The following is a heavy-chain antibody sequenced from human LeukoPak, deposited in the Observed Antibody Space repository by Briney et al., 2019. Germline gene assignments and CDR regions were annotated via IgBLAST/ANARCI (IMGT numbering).Heavy chain of an antibody. Sequence: SQTLSLTCTVSGGSISSGSYYWSWIRQPAGKGLEWIGRIYTSGSTNYNPSLKSRVTISVDTSKNQCSLKLSSVSAADTAVYYCARFEAYPLYYYYYMDVWGKGTTVTVSS. CDR3: ARFEAYPLYYYYYMDV. V-gene: IGHV4-61*02. CDR2: IYTSGST. CDR1: GGSISSGSYY. J-gene: IGHJ6*03.